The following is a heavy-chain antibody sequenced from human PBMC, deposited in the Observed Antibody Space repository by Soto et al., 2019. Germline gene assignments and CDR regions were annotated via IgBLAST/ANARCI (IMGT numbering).Heavy chain of an antibody. D-gene: IGHD2-21*01. CDR3: AHAYGGTSWPNDAFDI. CDR1: GFSLSGDGVG. J-gene: IGHJ3*02. CDR2: IYWDDDQ. Sequence: QITLKESGPTLVKPTQTLTLTCTVSGFSLSGDGVGVGWIRQPPGKALEWLALIYWDDDQRYSPSLKTRLTITKDTSKNRVVLTMTNMDPVDTATYYCAHAYGGTSWPNDAFDIWGQGTVVTVSS. V-gene: IGHV2-5*02.